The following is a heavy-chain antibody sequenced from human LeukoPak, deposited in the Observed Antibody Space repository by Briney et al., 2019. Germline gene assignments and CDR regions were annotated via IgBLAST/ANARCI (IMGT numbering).Heavy chain of an antibody. CDR2: IIPIFGTA. V-gene: IGHV1-69*05. D-gene: IGHD6-6*01. CDR1: GGTFSIYA. J-gene: IGHJ4*02. Sequence: ASVTVSFTASGGTFSIYAISWVRQAPGQGLEWMGVIIPIFGTANYAQKFQGRVTITTDESTSTAYMELSSLRSEDTAVYYCAREEHSSSSFDYWGQGTLVSVSS. CDR3: AREEHSSSSFDY.